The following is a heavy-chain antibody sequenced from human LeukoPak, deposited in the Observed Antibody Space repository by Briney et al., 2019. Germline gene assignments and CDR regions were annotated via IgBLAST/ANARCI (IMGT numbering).Heavy chain of an antibody. D-gene: IGHD6-6*01. CDR2: IYYSGST. CDR1: GGSISSGGYS. J-gene: IGHJ4*02. V-gene: IGHV4-30-4*07. CDR3: ARGKQLVDY. Sequence: KSSQTLSLTCAVSGGSISSGGYSWSWIRQPPGKGLEWIGYIYYSGSTNYNPSLKSRVTISVDTSKNQFSLKLSSVTAADTAVYYCARGKQLVDYWGQGTLVTVSS.